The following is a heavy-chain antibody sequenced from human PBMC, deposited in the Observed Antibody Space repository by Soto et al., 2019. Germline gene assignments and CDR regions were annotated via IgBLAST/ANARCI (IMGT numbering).Heavy chain of an antibody. CDR1: GYTFTSYG. J-gene: IGHJ4*02. D-gene: IGHD3-22*01. CDR2: ISAYNGNT. CDR3: ARPSTTIDYYDSSGYDFDY. V-gene: IGHV1-18*04. Sequence: ASVKVSCKASGYTFTSYGISWVRQAPGQGLEWMGWISAYNGNTNYAQRLQGRVTMTTDTSTSTAYMELRSLRSDDTAVYYCARPSTTIDYYDSSGYDFDYWGQGTLVTSPQ.